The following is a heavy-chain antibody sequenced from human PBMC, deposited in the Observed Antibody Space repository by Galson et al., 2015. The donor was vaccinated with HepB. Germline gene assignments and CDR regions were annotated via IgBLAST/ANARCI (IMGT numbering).Heavy chain of an antibody. J-gene: IGHJ5*02. V-gene: IGHV1-3*01. CDR2: INAGNGNT. CDR1: GYTFTSYA. CDR3: ARERITHNWFDP. D-gene: IGHD3-10*01. Sequence: SVKVSCKASGYTFTSYAMHWVRQAPGQRLEWMGWINAGNGNTKYSQKFQGRVTITRDTSASTAYMELSSLRSEDTAVYYCARERITHNWFDPWGQGTLVTVSS.